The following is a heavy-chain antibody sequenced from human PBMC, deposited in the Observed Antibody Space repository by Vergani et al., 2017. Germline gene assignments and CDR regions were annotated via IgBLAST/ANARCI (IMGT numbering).Heavy chain of an antibody. CDR3: ARDAPWYSSSWLVGATRGIDY. D-gene: IGHD6-13*01. Sequence: EVQLVESGGGLVQPGGSLKLSCAASGFTFSGYSMNWVRQAPGKGLEWVSYISSSSSTIYYADSVKGRFTISRDNAKNSLYLQMNSLRAEDTAVYYCARDAPWYSSSWLVGATRGIDYWGQGTLVTVSS. CDR1: GFTFSGYS. J-gene: IGHJ4*02. CDR2: ISSSSSTI. V-gene: IGHV3-48*01.